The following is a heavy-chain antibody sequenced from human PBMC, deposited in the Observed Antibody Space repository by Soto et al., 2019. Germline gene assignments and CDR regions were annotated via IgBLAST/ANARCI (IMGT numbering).Heavy chain of an antibody. CDR2: IGSGGRT. V-gene: IGHV3-23*01. CDR1: GFTFSNYA. CDR3: AKDVRGLWFGEIDY. J-gene: IGHJ4*02. D-gene: IGHD3-10*01. Sequence: GGSLRLSCAASGFTFSNYAMSWVRQAPGRGLEWVSAIGSGGRTYHADSVKGRFTISRDNSRSTLYLQMNRLRAEDTALYYCAKDVRGLWFGEIDYWGQGALVTVSS.